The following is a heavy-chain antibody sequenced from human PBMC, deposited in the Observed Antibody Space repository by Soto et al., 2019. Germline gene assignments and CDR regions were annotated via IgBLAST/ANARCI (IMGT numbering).Heavy chain of an antibody. Sequence: SETLSLTCTVSGGSISSSSYYWGWIRQPPGKGLEWIGSIYYSGSTYYNPSLKSRVTISVDTSKNQFSLKLSSVTAADTAVYYCARQLRRTPAPYAFDIWGQGTMVTVSS. V-gene: IGHV4-39*01. J-gene: IGHJ3*02. CDR1: GGSISSSSYY. CDR2: IYYSGST. CDR3: ARQLRRTPAPYAFDI.